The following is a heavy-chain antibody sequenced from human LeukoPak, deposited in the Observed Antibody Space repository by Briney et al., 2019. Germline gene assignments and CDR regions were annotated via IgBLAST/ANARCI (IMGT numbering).Heavy chain of an antibody. CDR2: IYPGDSDT. Sequence: GESLKISCKASGYSFTSYWIGWVRQMPGKRLEWMGIIYPGDSDTRYSPSFQGQVTISADKSINTAYLQWSSLKASDTAIYYCARRGEAMDPFDYWGQGTLVTVSS. J-gene: IGHJ4*02. CDR3: ARRGEAMDPFDY. D-gene: IGHD5-18*01. CDR1: GYSFTSYW. V-gene: IGHV5-51*01.